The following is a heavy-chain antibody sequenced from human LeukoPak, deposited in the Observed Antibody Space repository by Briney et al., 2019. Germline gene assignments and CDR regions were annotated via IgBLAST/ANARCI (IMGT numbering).Heavy chain of an antibody. V-gene: IGHV4-39*07. J-gene: IGHJ6*03. CDR2: IYYSGST. CDR1: GGPISSSSYY. CDR3: ARVPRSYYYYYYMDV. Sequence: SETLSLTCTVSGGPISSSSYYWGWIRQPPGKGLEWIGSIYYSGSTYYNPSLRSRVTISLDTSKNQFSLKLSSVTAADTAVYYCARVPRSYYYYYYMDVWGKGTTVTVSS.